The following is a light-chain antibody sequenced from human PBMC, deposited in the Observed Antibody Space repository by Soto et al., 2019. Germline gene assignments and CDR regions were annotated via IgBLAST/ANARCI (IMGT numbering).Light chain of an antibody. CDR2: DVS. Sequence: QSVLTQPASVSGSPGQSITISCTGTSSDVGGYNYVSWYQNHPGEAPKLIIYDVSNRPSGVSDRLSGSKSGNTASLTISGLQAEDEADYYCSSYTSSISYVFGTGTKVTVL. J-gene: IGLJ1*01. V-gene: IGLV2-14*03. CDR1: SSDVGGYNY. CDR3: SSYTSSISYV.